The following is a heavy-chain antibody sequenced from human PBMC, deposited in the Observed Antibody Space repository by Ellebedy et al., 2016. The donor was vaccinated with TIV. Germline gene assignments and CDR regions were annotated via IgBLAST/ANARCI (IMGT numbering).Heavy chain of an antibody. D-gene: IGHD3-10*01. CDR2: ISQSGST. V-gene: IGHV4-34*01. CDR1: GGSFSNFY. Sequence: SETLSLXXAVYGGSFSNFYWSWIRQPPGKGLEWIGEISQSGSTNYNPSLKSRVTISVDTSKDHFSLKLSSVTAADTAVYYCARDGCMVPAGPPAYFDLWGRGTLVTVSS. CDR3: ARDGCMVPAGPPAYFDL. J-gene: IGHJ2*01.